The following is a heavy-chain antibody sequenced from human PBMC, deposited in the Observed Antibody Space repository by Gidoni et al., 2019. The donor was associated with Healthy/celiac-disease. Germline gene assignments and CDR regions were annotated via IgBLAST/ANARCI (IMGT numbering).Heavy chain of an antibody. CDR3: ARDRASGWYTSSLPDY. D-gene: IGHD6-19*01. J-gene: IGHJ4*02. CDR1: GFPFRYHY. Sequence: QVQLVESGGGLVKPGGSLRPSCPASGFPFRYHYISWIRQAPGKGLEWVSYISSSSSYTNYADSVKGRFTISRDNAKNSLYLQMNSLRAEDTAVYYCARDRASGWYTSSLPDYWGQGTLVTVSS. V-gene: IGHV3-11*06. CDR2: ISSSSSYT.